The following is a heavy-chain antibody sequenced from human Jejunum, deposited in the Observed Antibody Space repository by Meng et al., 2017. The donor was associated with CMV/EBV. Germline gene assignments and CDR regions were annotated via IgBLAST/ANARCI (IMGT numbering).Heavy chain of an antibody. CDR2: INSRSTTT. Sequence: SGFTFNNYDMNWVRQTPGLGLEWISYINSRSTTTYYADSVEGRFTISRDNAKNSLYLQMNTLRAEDAAFYHCARLDSRGYYYNLGYWGQGTLVTVSS. CDR1: GFTFNNYD. CDR3: ARLDSRGYYYNLGY. V-gene: IGHV3-48*03. J-gene: IGHJ4*02. D-gene: IGHD3-22*01.